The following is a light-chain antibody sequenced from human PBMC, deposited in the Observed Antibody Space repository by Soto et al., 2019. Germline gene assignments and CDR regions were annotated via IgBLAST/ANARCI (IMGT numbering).Light chain of an antibody. Sequence: EIVLTQSPGTLSLSPGERATPSCRASQSISSEDLAWYQQRPGQAPSLLIYSASSRAPGAPDRFSGSGSGTDFPLTISSLDCEDFAVYYWQQSGDSRLMYTFRQGKKLEIK. J-gene: IGKJ2*01. CDR3: QQSGDSRLMYT. V-gene: IGKV3-20*01. CDR2: SAS. CDR1: QSISSED.